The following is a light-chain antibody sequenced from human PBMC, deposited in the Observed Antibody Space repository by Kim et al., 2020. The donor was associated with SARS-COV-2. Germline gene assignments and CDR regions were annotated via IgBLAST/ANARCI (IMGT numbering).Light chain of an antibody. Sequence: EIVMTQSPATLSVSPGERATLSCRASQSVSSNLAWYQQKPGQAPRLLIYGASTRATGIPARFSGSGSGTEFTLTISSLQSEDFAVYYCQQYNNWAPEVTFGPGTKVDIK. CDR2: GAS. CDR1: QSVSSN. V-gene: IGKV3-15*01. J-gene: IGKJ3*01. CDR3: QQYNNWAPEVT.